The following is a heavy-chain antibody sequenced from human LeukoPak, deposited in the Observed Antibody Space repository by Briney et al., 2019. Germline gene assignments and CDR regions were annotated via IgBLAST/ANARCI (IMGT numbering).Heavy chain of an antibody. CDR2: ISYDGSNK. Sequence: PGGSLRLSCAASGFTFSSYAMHWVRQAPGKGLEWVAVISYDGSNKYYADSVKGRFTISRDNSKNTQYLQMNSLRAEDTAVYYCARDAFDIWGQGTMVTVSS. V-gene: IGHV3-30-3*01. CDR3: ARDAFDI. J-gene: IGHJ3*02. CDR1: GFTFSSYA.